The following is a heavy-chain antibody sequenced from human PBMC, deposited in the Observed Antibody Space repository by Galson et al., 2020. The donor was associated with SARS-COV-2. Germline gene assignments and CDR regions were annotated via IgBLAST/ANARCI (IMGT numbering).Heavy chain of an antibody. Sequence: GGSLRLFCAASGFTFDDYAMHWVRQAPGKGLEWVSGISWNSGTIGYADPVKGRFTVSRDNAKNSLYLQMNSLRAEDTAMYYCAKGPNSYSSAWYGIDYGGQGTLVTVSS. CDR2: ISWNSGTI. J-gene: IGHJ4*02. CDR3: AKGPNSYSSAWYGIDY. D-gene: IGHD6-19*01. CDR1: GFTFDDYA. V-gene: IGHV3-9*01.